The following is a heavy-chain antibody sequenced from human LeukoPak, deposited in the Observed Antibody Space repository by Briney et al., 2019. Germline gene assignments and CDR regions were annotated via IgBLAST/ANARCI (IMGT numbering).Heavy chain of an antibody. Sequence: PSETLSLTCTVSGGSVSSSGYYWGWLRQPPGKGLEWIGSIYYSGSTYYNPSLKSRVSISVDTSKKQFSLNMTSVTAAGPAVYFWARPGIAATGAFDCWGQGTLVTVSS. V-gene: IGHV4-39*01. CDR3: ARPGIAATGAFDC. CDR2: IYYSGST. D-gene: IGHD6-13*01. J-gene: IGHJ4*02. CDR1: GGSVSSSGYY.